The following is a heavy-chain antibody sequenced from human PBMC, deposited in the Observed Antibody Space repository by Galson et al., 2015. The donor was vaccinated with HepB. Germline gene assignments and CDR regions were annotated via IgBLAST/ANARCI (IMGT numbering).Heavy chain of an antibody. D-gene: IGHD6-25*01. CDR1: GYTFTGYY. V-gene: IGHV1-2*02. J-gene: IGHJ3*02. CDR2: INPNSGGT. CDR3: GKAPAAGAFDI. Sequence: SVKVSCEASGYTFTGYYMHWVRQAPGQGLEWMGWINPNSGGTNYGQKFQGRVTITADESTSTAYMELSSLRSEDTAVYYCGKAPAAGAFDIWGQGTMVTVSS.